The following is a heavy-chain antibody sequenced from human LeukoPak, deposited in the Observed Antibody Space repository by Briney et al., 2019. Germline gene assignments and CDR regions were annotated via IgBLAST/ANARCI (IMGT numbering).Heavy chain of an antibody. J-gene: IGHJ4*02. CDR3: TRGVYSGNFDGYYFDN. CDR1: GGSMSSYY. Sequence: SETLSLTCLVSGGSMSSYYWSWIRQPPGKGLEWIGYIYITGSTKYNPSLKSRVTISLDTSKSQFSLRLSSVSAADTAVYYCTRGVYSGNFDGYYFDNWGQGALVTVSS. D-gene: IGHD1-26*01. CDR2: IYITGST. V-gene: IGHV4-4*09.